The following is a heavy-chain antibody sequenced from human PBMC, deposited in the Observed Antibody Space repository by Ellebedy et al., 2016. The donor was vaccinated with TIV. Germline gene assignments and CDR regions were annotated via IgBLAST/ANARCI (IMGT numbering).Heavy chain of an antibody. CDR1: GFTFSDYY. Sequence: GESLKISCAAPGFTFSDYYMSWIRQAPGKGLEWVSYISSSSSYTNYADSVKGRFTISRDNAKNSLYLQMNSLRAEDTAVYYCAREYYYGMDVWGQGTTVTVSS. CDR2: ISSSSSYT. J-gene: IGHJ6*02. V-gene: IGHV3-11*06. CDR3: AREYYYGMDV.